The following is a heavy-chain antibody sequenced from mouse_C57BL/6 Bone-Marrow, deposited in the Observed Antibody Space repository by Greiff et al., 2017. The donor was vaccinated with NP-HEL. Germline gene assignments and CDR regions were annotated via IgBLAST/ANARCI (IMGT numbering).Heavy chain of an antibody. Sequence: EVKLVESGGDLVKPGGSLKLSCAASGFTFSSYGMSWVRQTPDTRLEWVATISSGGSYTYYPDSVKGRFTISRDNAKNTLYLQMSSLKSEDTAMYYCARHGAMITHCDYWGQGTTLTVSS. CDR1: GFTFSSYG. J-gene: IGHJ2*01. V-gene: IGHV5-6*01. CDR2: ISSGGSYT. D-gene: IGHD2-4*01. CDR3: ARHGAMITHCDY.